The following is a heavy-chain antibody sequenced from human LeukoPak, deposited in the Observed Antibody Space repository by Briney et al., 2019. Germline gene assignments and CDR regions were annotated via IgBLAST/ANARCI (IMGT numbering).Heavy chain of an antibody. V-gene: IGHV3-7*01. J-gene: IGHJ5*02. D-gene: IGHD3-9*01. Sequence: GGSLRLSCAASGFTFSSYWMSWVRQAPGKGLEWVANIKQDGSEKYYVDSVKGRFTISRDNAKNSLYLQMNSLRAEDTAVYYCAREQYDILTGYPYGFDPWGQGTLVTVSS. CDR3: AREQYDILTGYPYGFDP. CDR2: IKQDGSEK. CDR1: GFTFSSYW.